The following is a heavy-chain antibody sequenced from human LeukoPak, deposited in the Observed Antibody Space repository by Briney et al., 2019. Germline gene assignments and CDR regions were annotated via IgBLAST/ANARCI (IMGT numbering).Heavy chain of an antibody. CDR3: ARFDPGANVFDC. CDR1: GGSISTYY. J-gene: IGHJ4*02. D-gene: IGHD4/OR15-4a*01. V-gene: IGHV4-59*01. Sequence: SETLSLTCTVSGGSISTYYWSWIRQPPVKGLEWIGYIYYTGSTNYNPSLKGRVTISVDTSKNQFSLKLSSVTAADTAVYYCARFDPGANVFDCWGQGTLVTVSS. CDR2: IYYTGST.